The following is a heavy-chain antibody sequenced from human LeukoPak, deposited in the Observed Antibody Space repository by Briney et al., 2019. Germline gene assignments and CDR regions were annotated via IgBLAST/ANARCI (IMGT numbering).Heavy chain of an antibody. Sequence: SETLSLTCTVFGGSISSSHWWTWVRHSPGKGLEWIGEIYHSGNTYYNPSLKSRVTISVDRSKNQFSLKLSSVTAADTAVYYCAGGLRGAPEYCSGGSCHPVFDAFDIWGQGTMVTVSS. CDR3: AGGLRGAPEYCSGGSCHPVFDAFDI. CDR2: IYHSGNT. CDR1: GGSISSSHW. V-gene: IGHV4-4*02. J-gene: IGHJ3*02. D-gene: IGHD2-15*01.